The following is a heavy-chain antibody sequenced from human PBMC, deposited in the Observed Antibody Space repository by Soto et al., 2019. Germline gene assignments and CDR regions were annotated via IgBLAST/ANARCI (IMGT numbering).Heavy chain of an antibody. CDR2: ISGSGNTT. D-gene: IGHD6-13*01. V-gene: IGHV3-23*01. CDR3: AKGSRWAAGTGVRFDP. Sequence: PGGSLRLSCAASGFSLTTYAVTWVRQAPGKGLQWVSIISGSGNTTYYTDSVKGRFTISRDNSKNTLYLQMNSLRGEDTAVYYCAKGSRWAAGTGVRFDPWGQGTLVTVSS. J-gene: IGHJ5*02. CDR1: GFSLTTYA.